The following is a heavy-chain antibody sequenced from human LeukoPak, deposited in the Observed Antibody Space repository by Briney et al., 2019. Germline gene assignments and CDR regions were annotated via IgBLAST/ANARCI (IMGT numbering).Heavy chain of an antibody. D-gene: IGHD3-3*01. V-gene: IGHV4-4*02. J-gene: IGHJ6*02. CDR3: ASVSSAYYDFWSGPYYYYGMDV. CDR2: IYHSGST. CDR1: GGSISSSNW. Sequence: PSGTLSLTCAVSGGSISSSNWWSWVRQPPGKGLEWIGEIYHSGSTNYNPSLKSRVTISVDKSKNQFSLKLSSVTAADTAVYYCASVSSAYYDFWSGPYYYYGMDVWGQGTTVTVSS.